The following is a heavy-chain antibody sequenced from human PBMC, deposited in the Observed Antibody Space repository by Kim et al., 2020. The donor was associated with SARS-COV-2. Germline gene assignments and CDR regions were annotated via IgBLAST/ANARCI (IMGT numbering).Heavy chain of an antibody. Sequence: ASVKVSCKASGYTFTSYHMHWVRQAPGQGLEWMGIINPSGGSTSYAQKFQGRVTMTRDTSTSTVYMELSSLRSEDTAVYYCARERGDTSGWYFFDYWGQGILVTVSS. CDR2: INPSGGST. CDR1: GYTFTSYH. J-gene: IGHJ4*02. CDR3: ARERGDTSGWYFFDY. D-gene: IGHD6-19*01. V-gene: IGHV1-46*01.